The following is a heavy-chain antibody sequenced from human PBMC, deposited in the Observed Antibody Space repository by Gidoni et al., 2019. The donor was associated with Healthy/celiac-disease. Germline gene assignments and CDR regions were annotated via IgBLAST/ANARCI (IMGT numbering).Heavy chain of an antibody. Sequence: QVQLVESGGGVVQPGRSLSLSCAASGFTFSRYAMPGFRQAPGKGLEWVAVISYDGSNKYYADSVKGRFTISRDNSKNTLYLQMNSLRAEDTAVYYCARDQVTMVRGVIRLYYYYYGMDVWGQGTTVTVSS. J-gene: IGHJ6*02. V-gene: IGHV3-30*01. D-gene: IGHD3-10*01. CDR1: GFTFSRYA. CDR3: ARDQVTMVRGVIRLYYYYYGMDV. CDR2: ISYDGSNK.